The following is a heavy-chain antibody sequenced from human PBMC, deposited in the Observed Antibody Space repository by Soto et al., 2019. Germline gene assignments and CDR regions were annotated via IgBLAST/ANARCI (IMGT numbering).Heavy chain of an antibody. CDR2: INHSGST. Sequence: PSETLSLTCAVYGGSFSGYYWSWIRQPPGKGLEWIGEINHSGSTNYNPSLKSRVTISVDTSKNQFSLKLSSVTAADTAVYYCARVDGSWGLIWFDPWGQGTLVTVSS. CDR3: ARVDGSWGLIWFDP. V-gene: IGHV4-34*01. CDR1: GGSFSGYY. D-gene: IGHD6-13*01. J-gene: IGHJ5*02.